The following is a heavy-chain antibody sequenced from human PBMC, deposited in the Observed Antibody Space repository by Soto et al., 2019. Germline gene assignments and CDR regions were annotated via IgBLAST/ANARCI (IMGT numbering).Heavy chain of an antibody. J-gene: IGHJ4*02. Sequence: SETLSLTCAVSGGSISSSNWWSWVRQHPGKGLEWIGEIYHSGSTNYNPSLKSRVTISVDTSKNQFSLKLSSVTAADTAVYYCARGRARHFDYWGQGTLVTVSS. CDR3: ARGRARHFDY. CDR2: IYHSGST. V-gene: IGHV4-4*02. CDR1: GGSISSSNW.